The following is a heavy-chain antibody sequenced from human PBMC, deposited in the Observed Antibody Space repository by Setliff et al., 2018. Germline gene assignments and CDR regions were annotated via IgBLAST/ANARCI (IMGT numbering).Heavy chain of an antibody. J-gene: IGHJ6*03. CDR2: IKEDENMK. V-gene: IGHV3-7*01. CDR3: TRARDIAPTYYYMDV. Sequence: GGSLRLSCATSGFSFKNYWMTWVRQGPGKGLEWVASIKEDENMKYYADSVKGRFTISRDKAHHSLFLQMNSLRAEDTAVYYCTRARDIAPTYYYMDVWGKGTTVTVSS. CDR1: GFSFKNYW. D-gene: IGHD5-12*01.